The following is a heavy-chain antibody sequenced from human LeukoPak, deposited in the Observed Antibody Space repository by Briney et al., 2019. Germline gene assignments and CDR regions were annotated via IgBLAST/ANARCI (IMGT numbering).Heavy chain of an antibody. Sequence: SETLSLTCTVSGGSISSSSYSWGWLRQPPGKGLEWIGYIYYSGSPNYNPSLKSRVTISVDTSKNQFSLKLSSVTAADTAVYYCARSLYYYDSSGYYSAFDIWGQGTMVTVSS. CDR2: IYYSGSP. J-gene: IGHJ3*02. D-gene: IGHD3-22*01. CDR1: GGSISSSSYS. V-gene: IGHV4-61*05. CDR3: ARSLYYYDSSGYYSAFDI.